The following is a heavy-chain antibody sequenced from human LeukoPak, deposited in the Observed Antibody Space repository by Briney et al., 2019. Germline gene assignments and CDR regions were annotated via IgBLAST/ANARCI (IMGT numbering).Heavy chain of an antibody. CDR3: ARDGAAADRTFDY. J-gene: IGHJ4*02. V-gene: IGHV1-46*01. CDR1: GYTFTNYY. Sequence: ASAKVSCKASGYTFTNYYLYWVRQAPGQGPGWMGIINPSGGSTNYAQKFQGRVTMTRDTSTSTVYMELNNLRSEDTAVYYCARDGAAADRTFDYWGQGTLVTVSS. CDR2: INPSGGST. D-gene: IGHD6-13*01.